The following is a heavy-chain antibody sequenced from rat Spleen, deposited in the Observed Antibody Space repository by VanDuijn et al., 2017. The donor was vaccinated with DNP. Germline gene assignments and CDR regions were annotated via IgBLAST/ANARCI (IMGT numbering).Heavy chain of an antibody. D-gene: IGHD2-2*01. Sequence: EVQLVESGGGLVQPGRSMKLSCAASGFTFSSFPMAWVRQAPTKGLEWVATISTSGGSTYYRDSVKGRFTISRDNAKSTLYLQMDSLRSEDTATYYCARHRSDTISMDAWGQGISVTVSS. CDR2: ISTSGGST. V-gene: IGHV5-46*01. CDR3: ARHRSDTISMDA. CDR1: GFTFSSFP. J-gene: IGHJ4*01.